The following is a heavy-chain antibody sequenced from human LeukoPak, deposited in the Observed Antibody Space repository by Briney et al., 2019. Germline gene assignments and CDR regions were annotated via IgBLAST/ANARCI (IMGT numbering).Heavy chain of an antibody. CDR3: ARALESSGWYGGTDY. V-gene: IGHV1-69*05. D-gene: IGHD6-19*01. CDR1: GGTFSSYA. Sequence: SVKVSCKASGGTFSSYAISWVRQAPGQGLEWMGRIIPIFGTANYAQKFQGRVTITTDESTSTAYMELSSLRSEDTAVYYCARALESSGWYGGTDYWGQGTLVAVSS. CDR2: IIPIFGTA. J-gene: IGHJ4*02.